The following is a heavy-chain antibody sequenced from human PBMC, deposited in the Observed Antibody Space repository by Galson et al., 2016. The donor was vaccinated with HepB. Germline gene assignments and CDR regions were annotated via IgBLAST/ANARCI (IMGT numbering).Heavy chain of an antibody. CDR3: ARWGGVVLPVSL. D-gene: IGHD2-2*01. V-gene: IGHV3-48*02. Sequence: SLRLSCAASGFSFSSYSMNWVRQAPGKGLEWISYISSSSRTIHYADSVKGRFTISRDNAKNSLYLQMNSLRDEDTALYYCARWGGVVLPVSLWGQGTLVTVSS. CDR1: GFSFSSYS. J-gene: IGHJ4*02. CDR2: ISSSSRTI.